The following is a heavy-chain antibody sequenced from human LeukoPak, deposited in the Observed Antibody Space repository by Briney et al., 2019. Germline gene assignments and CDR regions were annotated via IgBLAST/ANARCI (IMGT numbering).Heavy chain of an antibody. D-gene: IGHD6-13*01. CDR2: IYYRGST. V-gene: IGHV4-39*07. Sequence: SETLSLTCTVSGGSISSSSYYWGWIRQPPGKGLEWIGSIYYRGSTYYNPSLKSRVTMSVDTSKNQFSLKLSSVTAADTAVHYCARDIAAALYNWFDPWGQGTLVTVSS. J-gene: IGHJ5*02. CDR1: GGSISSSSYY. CDR3: ARDIAAALYNWFDP.